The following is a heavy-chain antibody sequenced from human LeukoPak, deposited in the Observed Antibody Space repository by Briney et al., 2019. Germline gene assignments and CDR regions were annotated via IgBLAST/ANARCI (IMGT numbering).Heavy chain of an antibody. CDR1: GGSISSSSNY. D-gene: IGHD1-14*01. J-gene: IGHJ5*02. Sequence: SSETLSLTCTVSGGSISSSSNYWGWIRQPPGKRLEWIGSIYYSGSTYYNPSLKSRVTISVDTSKNQFSLKLSSVTAADTAVYYCARNEDIVVAGTWGQGTLVTVSS. CDR2: IYYSGST. V-gene: IGHV4-39*01. CDR3: ARNEDIVVAGT.